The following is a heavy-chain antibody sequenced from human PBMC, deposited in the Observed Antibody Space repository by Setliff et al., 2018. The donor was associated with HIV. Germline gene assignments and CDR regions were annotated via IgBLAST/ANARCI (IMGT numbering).Heavy chain of an antibody. CDR1: GYTFSEYA. D-gene: IGHD2-2*01. Sequence: ASVKVSCKASGYTFSEYAIHWVRQAPGQRLEWMGRIDTDDGYRRYSPKLQGRVAITKDTSANTAYMELRGLRSEDTAVYYCARWCAAAGCYPAIYHFDSWGQGTLVTVSS. CDR2: IDTDDGYR. J-gene: IGHJ4*02. V-gene: IGHV1-3*04. CDR3: ARWCAAAGCYPAIYHFDS.